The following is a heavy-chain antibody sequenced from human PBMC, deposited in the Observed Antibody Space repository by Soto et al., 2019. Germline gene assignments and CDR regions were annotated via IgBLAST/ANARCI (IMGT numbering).Heavy chain of an antibody. J-gene: IGHJ4*02. V-gene: IGHV4-4*02. D-gene: IGHD1-26*01. Sequence: PSQTVCVPYAGSAGSSTPNNWFAWVRQPPGQGLEWIGEIYRTGSTNYNPSLKSRVTISLDKSENQFSLKVTSLTAADTAVYYCASRDQRNSVAYWGQGTLVT. CDR2: IYRTGST. CDR3: ASRDQRNSVAY. CDR1: AGSSTPNNW.